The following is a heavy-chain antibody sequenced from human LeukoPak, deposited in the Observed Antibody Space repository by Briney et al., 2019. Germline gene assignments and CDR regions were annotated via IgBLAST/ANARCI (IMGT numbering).Heavy chain of an antibody. Sequence: GGSLRLSCAASGFTFSSYAMSWVRQAPGKGLEWVSAFSGSGDSTYYADFVKGLFTISRDNSRNALYLQMNSLRADDTAVYYCARYCSGASCYSGLDYWGQGTLVTVSS. CDR2: FSGSGDST. J-gene: IGHJ4*02. V-gene: IGHV3-23*01. CDR3: ARYCSGASCYSGLDY. CDR1: GFTFSSYA. D-gene: IGHD2-2*01.